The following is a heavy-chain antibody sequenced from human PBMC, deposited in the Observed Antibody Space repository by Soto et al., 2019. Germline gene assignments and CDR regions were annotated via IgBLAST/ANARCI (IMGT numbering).Heavy chain of an antibody. Sequence: QVQLVQSGAEMKNPGSSVKVSCKAYGGTFSTYGIIWVRQAPGQGLEWMGGFIPIFGTSNYAQKFQGRVTITADEPTSTAYMELSSLRSDDTAVYYCARGELKTGSVPYSMDVWGQGTTVAVPS. CDR3: ARGELKTGSVPYSMDV. CDR2: FIPIFGTS. V-gene: IGHV1-69*01. CDR1: GGTFSTYG. D-gene: IGHD1-1*01. J-gene: IGHJ6*02.